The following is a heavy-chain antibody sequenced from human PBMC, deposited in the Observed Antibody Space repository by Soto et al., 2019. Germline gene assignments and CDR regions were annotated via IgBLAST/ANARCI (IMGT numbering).Heavy chain of an antibody. CDR1: GGTFSSYA. J-gene: IGHJ6*02. D-gene: IGHD6-13*01. CDR3: ARVLGTYSSSWQLYGMDV. CDR2: IIPIFGTA. Sequence: QVQLVQSGAEVKKPGSSVKVSCKASGGTFSSYAISWVRQAPGQGLEWMGGIIPIFGTANYAQKFQGRVTITADESTSTANMELSSLRSEDTAVYYCARVLGTYSSSWQLYGMDVWGQGTTVTVSS. V-gene: IGHV1-69*12.